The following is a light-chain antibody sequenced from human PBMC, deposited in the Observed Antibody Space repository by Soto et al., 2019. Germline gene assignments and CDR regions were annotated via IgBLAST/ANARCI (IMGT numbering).Light chain of an antibody. J-gene: IGKJ4*01. CDR1: QSVSIW. Sequence: DIKMTQSPSTLSASEGDRVTISCRASQSVSIWLAWYQQKPGRAPKLLIYKSSILESGVPSRFSGSGSGTEFTLTISSLQPDDFATYYCQQYNSYSPLTFGGGTKV. V-gene: IGKV1-5*03. CDR3: QQYNSYSPLT. CDR2: KSS.